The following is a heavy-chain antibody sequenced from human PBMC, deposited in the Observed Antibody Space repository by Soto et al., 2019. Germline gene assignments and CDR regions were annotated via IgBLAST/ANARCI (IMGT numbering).Heavy chain of an antibody. CDR3: ARLIGNSWLDS. CDR1: GDSVSTNSAT. J-gene: IGHJ5*01. D-gene: IGHD2-8*01. V-gene: IGHV6-1*01. Sequence: QIHLQQSGPGLVKPSQTLSLTCAISGDSVSTNSATWDWIRQSPSRGLEWLGRTYYRSNWYTDYAVSVKGRISISPDTSNIQLSLQLNSVTPDDTAVYSCARLIGNSWLDSWGQGTLVTVSS. CDR2: TYYRSNWYT.